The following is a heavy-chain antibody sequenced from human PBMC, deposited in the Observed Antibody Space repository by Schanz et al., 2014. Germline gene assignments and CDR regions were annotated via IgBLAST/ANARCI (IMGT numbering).Heavy chain of an antibody. D-gene: IGHD3-10*01. CDR2: INTNTGNP. Sequence: QVQLVQSGSELKKPGASVKVSCKASGYTFTNYGINWVRQAPGQGLEWMGWINTNTGNPTYAQAFTGRFLFSLDTSVNTAYLQISSLEADDTAVYYCARRGIRGVFSSFDYWGLGTLVTVSS. CDR3: ARRGIRGVFSSFDY. CDR1: GYTFTNYG. V-gene: IGHV7-4-1*02. J-gene: IGHJ4*02.